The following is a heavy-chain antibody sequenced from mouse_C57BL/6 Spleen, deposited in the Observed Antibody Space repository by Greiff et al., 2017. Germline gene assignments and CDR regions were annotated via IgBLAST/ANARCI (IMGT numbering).Heavy chain of an antibody. D-gene: IGHD2-1*01. CDR1: GYTFTDYE. J-gene: IGHJ2*01. Sequence: VQLQQSGAELVRPGASVTLSCKASGYTFTDYEMYWVKQPPGHGLEWIGAIDPETGGTAYNQKFKGKAILTADKSTSTAYMELRSLTSEDSAVYYCTRGDYGNCFGYWGQGTTLTVSS. CDR2: IDPETGGT. V-gene: IGHV1-15*01. CDR3: TRGDYGNCFGY.